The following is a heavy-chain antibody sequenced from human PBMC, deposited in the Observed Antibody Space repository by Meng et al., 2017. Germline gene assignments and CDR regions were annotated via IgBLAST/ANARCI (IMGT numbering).Heavy chain of an antibody. Sequence: QVKWGECGAEVKKHGASVKFYCKASGYTFTGYSMHWVQQAHGQGLEWMGRINPNRGGTNYAQKFRGRVTMTRDTSISTAYMEMSRLRSDDTAVYYCAREAITNYDILTGYPDYWGQGTLVTVSS. J-gene: IGHJ4*02. CDR3: AREAITNYDILTGYPDY. CDR2: INPNRGGT. D-gene: IGHD3-9*01. CDR1: GYTFTGYS. V-gene: IGHV1-2*06.